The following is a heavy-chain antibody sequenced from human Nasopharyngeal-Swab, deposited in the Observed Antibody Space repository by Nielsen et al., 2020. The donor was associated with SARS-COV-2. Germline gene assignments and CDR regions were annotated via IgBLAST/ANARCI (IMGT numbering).Heavy chain of an antibody. CDR2: IFETGSA. V-gene: IGHV4-4*02. D-gene: IGHD2-15*01. CDR3: AKAGLYSLDT. Sequence: SETLSLTCGVSGDSVSNYMWWTWVRQSPGGGLEWIGEIFETGSANYNPSLQSRVTMSIDRSNNRFSLDLKSMTAADTAIYYCAKAGLYSLDTWGQGILVTVSS. CDR1: GDSVSNYMW. J-gene: IGHJ4*02.